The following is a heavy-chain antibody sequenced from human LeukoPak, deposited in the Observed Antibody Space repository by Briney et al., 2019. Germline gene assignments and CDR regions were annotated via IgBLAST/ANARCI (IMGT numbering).Heavy chain of an antibody. CDR1: GFTFSSYG. V-gene: IGHV3-30*02. J-gene: IGHJ6*03. D-gene: IGHD4-11*01. Sequence: GGSLRLSCAASGFTFSSYGMHWVRQAPGKGLEWVAFIRYDGSNKYYADSVKGRFTISRDNAKNSLYLQMNSLRAEDTAVYYCARGGLGYSNYYYYYYMDVWGKGTTVIVSS. CDR2: IRYDGSNK. CDR3: ARGGLGYSNYYYYYYMDV.